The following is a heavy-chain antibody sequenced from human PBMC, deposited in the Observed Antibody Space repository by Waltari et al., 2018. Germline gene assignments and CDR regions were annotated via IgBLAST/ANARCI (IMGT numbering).Heavy chain of an antibody. CDR2: ISFDDXNK. CDR3: AALNNFWSDVX. D-gene: IGHD3-3*01. Sequence: QVQXVEXXGGVXQPERSXRLSCVVSGXTFSNYAMHWVRQAPGKGLGWVAVISFDDXNKYYADSVKXRFTISRDNSRSTLYLQXNSLRIDDXAVYYXAALNNFWSDVXWGQGTLVTVSS. J-gene: IGHJ4*02. V-gene: IGHV3-30*01. CDR1: GXTFSNYA.